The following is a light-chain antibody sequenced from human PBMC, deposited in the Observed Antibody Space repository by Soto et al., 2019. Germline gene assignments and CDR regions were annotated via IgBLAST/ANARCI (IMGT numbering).Light chain of an antibody. CDR3: AAWDDSLSVV. V-gene: IGLV1-47*01. J-gene: IGLJ2*01. Sequence: QSVLTQPPSASGTPGQRVTISCSGSSSNIGSNYVYWYQQLPGTAPKLLIYRNNQRPSGVPDRFSGSKSGTSASLAISGLRSEDEADYYCAAWDDSLSVVFGGGTKVTGL. CDR2: RNN. CDR1: SSNIGSNY.